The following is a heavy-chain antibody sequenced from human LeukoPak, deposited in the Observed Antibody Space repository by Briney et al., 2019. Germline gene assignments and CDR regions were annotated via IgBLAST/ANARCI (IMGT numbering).Heavy chain of an antibody. D-gene: IGHD2-21*02. CDR1: GGSISSGDYY. V-gene: IGHV4-30-4*01. Sequence: PTQTLSLTCTVSGGSISSGDYYWSWIRQPPGKGLEWIGYIYYSGSTYYNPSLKSRVTISVDTSKNQFSLKLSSVTAADTAVYYCARGRSDRWFDPWGQGTLVTVSS. J-gene: IGHJ5*02. CDR2: IYYSGST. CDR3: ARGRSDRWFDP.